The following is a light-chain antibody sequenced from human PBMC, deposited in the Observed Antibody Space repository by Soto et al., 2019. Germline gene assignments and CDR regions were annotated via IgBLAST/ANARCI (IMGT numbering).Light chain of an antibody. CDR1: DIGSKS. Sequence: SYELTQPPSVSVAPGQTAMITCGGNDIGSKSVHWYQQRPGQAPVLVVYDDRDRPSGIPERFSGSNSGSTATLTISRVEAGDEADYYCQVWDRNNNHVLFGGGTQLNVL. CDR2: DDR. J-gene: IGLJ3*02. V-gene: IGLV3-21*02. CDR3: QVWDRNNNHVL.